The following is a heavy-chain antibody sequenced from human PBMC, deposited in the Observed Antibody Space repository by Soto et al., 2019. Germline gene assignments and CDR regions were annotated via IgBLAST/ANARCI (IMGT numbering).Heavy chain of an antibody. J-gene: IGHJ4*02. V-gene: IGHV3-53*01. CDR1: GFTVTSNN. D-gene: IGHD3-9*01. Sequence: PGGSLRLSCAASGFTVTSNNMIWVRQVAGGGLEWVAVVYSGSSTYYGDSVKGRFTISRDTAKNTMYLQMNSLESDDTAVYYCSRDDSDWFFNWGRGTLVTVSS. CDR3: SRDDSDWFFN. CDR2: VYSGSST.